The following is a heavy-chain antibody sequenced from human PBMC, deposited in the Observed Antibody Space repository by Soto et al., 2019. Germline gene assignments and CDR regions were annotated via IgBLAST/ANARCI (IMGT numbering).Heavy chain of an antibody. J-gene: IGHJ6*03. CDR3: AREPPFTVFRYSSYSMDV. Sequence: SETLSLTCGVYGGSLSSDYWSWIRQAPGKGLEWIGEINHTGSTNYNPSLKSRVTISVDTSKSQFSLKLSSVTAADTAVYYCAREPPFTVFRYSSYSMDVWGKGTTVTVSS. V-gene: IGHV4-34*01. D-gene: IGHD2-8*02. CDR1: GGSLSSDY. CDR2: INHTGST.